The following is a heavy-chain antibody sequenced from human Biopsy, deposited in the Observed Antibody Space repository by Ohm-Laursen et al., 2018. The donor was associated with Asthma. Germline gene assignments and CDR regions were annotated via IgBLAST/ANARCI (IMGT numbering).Heavy chain of an antibody. CDR2: ISKDASTQ. Sequence: SLRLSCTASGFSFSNFAIHWVRQAPGKGLEWVGVISKDASTQDYADSVKGLFTMARDNSKNTLDLQMNSLREEDTAVYYCVRDGTDDAFDIWGQGTVVSVSS. D-gene: IGHD1-1*01. CDR1: GFSFSNFA. CDR3: VRDGTDDAFDI. V-gene: IGHV3-30*01. J-gene: IGHJ3*02.